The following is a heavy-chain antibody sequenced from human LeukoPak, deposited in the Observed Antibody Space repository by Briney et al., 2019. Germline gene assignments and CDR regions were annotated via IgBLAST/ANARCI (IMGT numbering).Heavy chain of an antibody. Sequence: GASVKVSCKASGYTFTSYDINWVRQATGQGLEWMGWMNPNSGNTGYAQKFQGRVTITADRSTTTAYMELSSLRFEDTAVYYCARAGSSRFSVPYYFNYWGQGTPVTVSS. CDR3: ARAGSSRFSVPYYFNY. CDR2: MNPNSGNT. J-gene: IGHJ4*02. V-gene: IGHV1-8*01. CDR1: GYTFTSYD. D-gene: IGHD6-13*01.